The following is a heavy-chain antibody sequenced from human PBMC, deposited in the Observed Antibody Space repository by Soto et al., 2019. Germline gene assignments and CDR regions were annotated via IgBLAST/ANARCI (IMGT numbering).Heavy chain of an antibody. CDR3: ARKGSDYDFWSDQRAYYYYGMDV. CDR1: GFTFSSYG. Sequence: PGGSLRLSCAASGFTFSSYGMHWVRQAPGKGLEWVAVIWYDGSNKYYADSAKGRFTISRDNSKNTLYLQMNSLRAEDTAVYYCARKGSDYDFWSDQRAYYYYGMDVWGQGPTVTVYS. D-gene: IGHD3-3*01. CDR2: IWYDGSNK. J-gene: IGHJ6*02. V-gene: IGHV3-33*01.